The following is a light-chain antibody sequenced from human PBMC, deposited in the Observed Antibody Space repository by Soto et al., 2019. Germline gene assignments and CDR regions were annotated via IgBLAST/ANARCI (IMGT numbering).Light chain of an antibody. J-gene: IGKJ1*01. CDR2: GAS. V-gene: IGKV3-20*01. CDR1: QSVSSSY. Sequence: EIVLTQSPGTLSLSPGGRATLSCRASQSVSSSYLAWYQQKPGQAPRLLIYGASSRATGIPDRFSGSGSGTDFTLTISRLEPEDFAVYYCQQYGSSGTFGQGPRWIS. CDR3: QQYGSSGT.